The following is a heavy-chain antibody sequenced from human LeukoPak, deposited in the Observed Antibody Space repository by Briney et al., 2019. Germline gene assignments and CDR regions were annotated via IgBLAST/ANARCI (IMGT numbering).Heavy chain of an antibody. Sequence: SETLSLTCTASGGSISSYYWSWIRQPPGKGLEWIGYIYYSGSTNYNPSLKRRVTISVDTSKKQFSLKLSSVTAADTAVYYCARELYSNYGLGWFDPWGQGTLVTVSS. V-gene: IGHV4-59*01. CDR3: ARELYSNYGLGWFDP. CDR1: GGSISSYY. CDR2: IYYSGST. J-gene: IGHJ5*02. D-gene: IGHD4-11*01.